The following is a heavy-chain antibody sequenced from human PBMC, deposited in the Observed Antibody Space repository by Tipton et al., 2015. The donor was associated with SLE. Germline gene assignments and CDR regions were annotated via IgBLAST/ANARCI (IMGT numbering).Heavy chain of an antibody. V-gene: IGHV4-38-2*01. D-gene: IGHD3-10*01. CDR3: ASFRDMVQGVIGAFNI. Sequence: TLSLTCAVSGVFFRSGYYWGWLWQPPGKGLEWIGNIYHTGSTYHNPSLRSRVTISVDTSKNQFSLNLKSVTAADTAVYYCASFRDMVQGVIGAFNIWGQGTMVTVSS. CDR1: GVFFRSGYY. J-gene: IGHJ3*02. CDR2: IYHTGST.